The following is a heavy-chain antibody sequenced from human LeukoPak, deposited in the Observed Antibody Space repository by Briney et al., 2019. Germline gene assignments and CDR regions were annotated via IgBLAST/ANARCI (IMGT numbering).Heavy chain of an antibody. D-gene: IGHD1-26*01. J-gene: IGHJ4*02. V-gene: IGHV3-30*18. CDR2: ISYDGSNK. CDR1: GFTFSSYG. CDR3: AKDLMGATENDY. Sequence: GRSLRLSCAASGFTFSSYGMHWVRQAPGKGLEWVAVISYDGSNKYYAHSVKGRFTISRDKSKNTLYLQMNSLRAEDTAVYYCAKDLMGATENDYWGQGTLVTVSS.